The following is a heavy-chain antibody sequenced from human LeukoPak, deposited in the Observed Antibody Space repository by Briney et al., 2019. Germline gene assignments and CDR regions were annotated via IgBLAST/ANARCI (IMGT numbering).Heavy chain of an antibody. CDR2: ITSDGSST. CDR3: ARDGSLPDY. J-gene: IGHJ4*02. Sequence: GGSLRLSCAASGFTFSNYWMHWVRQAPGKGPVWVSRITSDGSSTSYADSVKGRFTISRDNVKNTLFLQMSSLRAEDTAMYYCARDGSLPDYWGQGTPVTVSS. V-gene: IGHV3-74*01. D-gene: IGHD1-26*01. CDR1: GFTFSNYW.